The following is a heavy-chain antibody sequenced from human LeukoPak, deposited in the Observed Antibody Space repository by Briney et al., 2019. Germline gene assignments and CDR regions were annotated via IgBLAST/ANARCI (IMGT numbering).Heavy chain of an antibody. CDR1: GFTFDDYG. V-gene: IGHV3-20*04. Sequence: GGSLRLSCAASGFTFDDYGMSWVRQAPGKGLEWVSGTNWNGGSTGYADSVKGRFTISRDNAKNSLYLQMNSLRAEDTALYYCARSPPRIAVAAAFWDYWGQGTLVTVSS. CDR3: ARSPPRIAVAAAFWDY. D-gene: IGHD6-19*01. CDR2: TNWNGGST. J-gene: IGHJ4*02.